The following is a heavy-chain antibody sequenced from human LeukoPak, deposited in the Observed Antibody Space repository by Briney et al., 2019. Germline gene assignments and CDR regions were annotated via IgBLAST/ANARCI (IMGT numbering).Heavy chain of an antibody. Sequence: ASVKVSCKASGYTFTNFVIHWVRQAPGQRLEWMGWINPSNDDTKYSQKFQGGVTMTRNTSISTAYMELSSLRSEDTAVYYCARKSNSGWLYYWGQGTLVTVSS. CDR3: ARKSNSGWLYY. D-gene: IGHD6-19*01. CDR1: GYTFTNFV. CDR2: INPSNDDT. J-gene: IGHJ4*02. V-gene: IGHV1-3*01.